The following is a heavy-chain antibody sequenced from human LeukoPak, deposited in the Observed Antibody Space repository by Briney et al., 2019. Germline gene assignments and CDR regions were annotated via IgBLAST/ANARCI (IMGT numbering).Heavy chain of an antibody. CDR3: AKVRDSSSWYLDY. D-gene: IGHD6-13*01. J-gene: IGHJ4*02. V-gene: IGHV3-48*01. CDR1: GFTFSSYS. CDR2: ISSSSSTI. Sequence: PGGSLRLSCAASGFTFSSYSMNWVRQAPGKGLEWVSYISSSSSTIYYADSVKGRFTISRDNSKNTLYLQMNSLRAEDTAVYFCAKVRDSSSWYLDYWGQGTLVTVSS.